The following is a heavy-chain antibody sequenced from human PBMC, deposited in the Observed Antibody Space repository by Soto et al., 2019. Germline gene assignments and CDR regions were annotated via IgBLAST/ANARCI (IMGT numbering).Heavy chain of an antibody. Sequence: QVQLQESGPGLVKPSGTLSLTCAVSGGSISSSNWWSWVRQPPGKGLEWIGEIYHSGSTNYNPSRKGRVTISVDKSKNQFSLKLSSVTAADTAVYYCARGAPYYYDSSGDFDYWGQGTMVTVSS. CDR1: GGSISSSNW. V-gene: IGHV4-4*02. CDR2: IYHSGST. D-gene: IGHD3-22*01. J-gene: IGHJ4*02. CDR3: ARGAPYYYDSSGDFDY.